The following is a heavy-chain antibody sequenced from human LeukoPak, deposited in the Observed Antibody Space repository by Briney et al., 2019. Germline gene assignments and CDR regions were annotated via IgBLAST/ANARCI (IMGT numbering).Heavy chain of an antibody. Sequence: VASVKVSCKASGYTFTGYYMHWVRQAPGQGLEWVGWINPNSGGTNYAQKFQGWVTMTRDTSISTAYMELSRLRSDDTAVYYCARGRDGYNYPFDYWGQGTLVTVSS. CDR1: GYTFTGYY. CDR3: ARGRDGYNYPFDY. D-gene: IGHD5-24*01. CDR2: INPNSGGT. V-gene: IGHV1-2*04. J-gene: IGHJ4*02.